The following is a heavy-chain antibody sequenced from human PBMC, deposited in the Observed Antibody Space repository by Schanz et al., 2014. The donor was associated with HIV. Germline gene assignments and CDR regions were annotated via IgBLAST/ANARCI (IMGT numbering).Heavy chain of an antibody. J-gene: IGHJ4*02. Sequence: VQLVESGGGLVKPGGSLRLSCAAGGFTSSDYTMNWVRQAPGKGLEWVSSINSGGGDKLYANSMKGRFTISRDNAKNSLYLQMNSLRAEDTAVYYCVRETPSGVDYFDYWGQGSLVTVSS. CDR1: GFTSSDYT. CDR2: INSGGGDK. D-gene: IGHD3-10*01. CDR3: VRETPSGVDYFDY. V-gene: IGHV3-21*06.